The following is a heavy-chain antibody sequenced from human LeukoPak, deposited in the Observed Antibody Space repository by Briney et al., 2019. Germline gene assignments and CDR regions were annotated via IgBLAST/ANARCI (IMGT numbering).Heavy chain of an antibody. J-gene: IGHJ6*02. CDR3: ARDLDSSSFGGYYGMDV. Sequence: GTSLRLSCTASVFTFSSYAMHWVRQAPGKGLEGVAVISYDGSSKYYTDSVKGRFTISRDNSKNTLYLHMSSLRAEDTALYYCARDLDSSSFGGYYGMDVWGQGTTVTVSS. CDR2: ISYDGSSK. D-gene: IGHD6-6*01. CDR1: VFTFSSYA. V-gene: IGHV3-30-3*01.